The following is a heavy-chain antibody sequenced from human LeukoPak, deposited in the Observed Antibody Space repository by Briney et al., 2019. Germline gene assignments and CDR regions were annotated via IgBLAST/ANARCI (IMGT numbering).Heavy chain of an antibody. CDR1: GFTVSSNY. CDR3: AKAHDILTGYFDY. V-gene: IGHV3-53*01. D-gene: IGHD3-9*01. Sequence: PGGSLRLSCAASGFTVSSNYMSWVRQAPGKGLEWVSVIYSGGSTYYTDSVKGRFTISRDSSNNTVYLQMNSLRADDTAVYYCAKAHDILTGYFDYWGQGTLVTVSS. CDR2: IYSGGST. J-gene: IGHJ4*02.